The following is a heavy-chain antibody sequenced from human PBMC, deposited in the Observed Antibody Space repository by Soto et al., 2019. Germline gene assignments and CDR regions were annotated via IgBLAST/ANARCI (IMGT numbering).Heavy chain of an antibody. J-gene: IGHJ6*02. D-gene: IGHD3-22*01. CDR1: GFTFSSYA. CDR3: ARGKWLFFGMDV. CDR2: ISYDGSNK. Sequence: GGSLRLSCVASGFTFSSYAMHWVRQAPGKGLEWVAVISYDGSNKYYADSVKGRFTISRDNSKNTLYLQMNSLRAEDTAVYYRARGKWLFFGMDVWGQGTTVTVSS. V-gene: IGHV3-30-3*01.